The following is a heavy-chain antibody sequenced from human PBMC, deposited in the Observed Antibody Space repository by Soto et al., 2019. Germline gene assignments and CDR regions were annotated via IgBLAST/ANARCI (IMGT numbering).Heavy chain of an antibody. CDR1: GFIFNEYG. J-gene: IGHJ4*02. V-gene: IGHV3-33*03. D-gene: IGHD2-15*01. Sequence: QVQLVESGGGVVQPGRSLRLSCAASGFIFNEYGMHWVRQAPGKGLEWVAVIWYDGSNKYYADSVKGRFTISRDNSKNRMSVQINSLRAEDTGVYYCARWGCSGSNCNLNQRSYDLWGQGTLVTVSS. CDR2: IWYDGSNK. CDR3: ARWGCSGSNCNLNQRSYDL.